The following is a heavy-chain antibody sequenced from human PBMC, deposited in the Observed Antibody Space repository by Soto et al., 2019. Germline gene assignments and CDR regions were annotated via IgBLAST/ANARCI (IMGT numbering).Heavy chain of an antibody. V-gene: IGHV3-23*01. CDR2: ISTGSSDT. Sequence: GGSLRLSCAASGFTFISYAMTWVRQAPGKGPEWVSAISTGSSDTYYADSVKGRFIISRDNSKSTLYLQMDSLRAEDTAVYFCAKKVPGHTPLDFWGPGTRVTVSS. D-gene: IGHD2-15*01. CDR1: GFTFISYA. CDR3: AKKVPGHTPLDF. J-gene: IGHJ4*02.